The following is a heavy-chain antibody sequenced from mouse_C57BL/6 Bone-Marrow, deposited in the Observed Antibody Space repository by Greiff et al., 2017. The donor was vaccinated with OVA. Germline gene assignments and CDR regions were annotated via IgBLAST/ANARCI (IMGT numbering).Heavy chain of an antibody. D-gene: IGHD2-3*01. Sequence: QVQLQQSGAELAKPGASVKLSCKASGYTFTSYWMHWVKQRPGPGLEWIGYINPSSGYTKYNQKFQDKATLTADKTSSTAYMQLSSLTDEDSAVYYGARRYDGYYWYFDVWGTGTTVTVSS. J-gene: IGHJ1*03. CDR3: ARRYDGYYWYFDV. V-gene: IGHV1-7*01. CDR1: GYTFTSYW. CDR2: INPSSGYT.